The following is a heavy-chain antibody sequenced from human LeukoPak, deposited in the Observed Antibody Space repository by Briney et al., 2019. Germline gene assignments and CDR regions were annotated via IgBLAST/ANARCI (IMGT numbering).Heavy chain of an antibody. V-gene: IGHV3-23*01. D-gene: IGHD3-10*01. CDR1: GFTFSSYA. J-gene: IGHJ4*02. Sequence: GGSLGLSCAASGFTFSSYAMSWVRQAPGKGLEWVSAITDSGGRTYYADSVKGRFTFSRDNSKNTLYLQMNSLRAEDTAVYYCAKDYYGSGSYFDYWGQGTLVTVSS. CDR3: AKDYYGSGSYFDY. CDR2: ITDSGGRT.